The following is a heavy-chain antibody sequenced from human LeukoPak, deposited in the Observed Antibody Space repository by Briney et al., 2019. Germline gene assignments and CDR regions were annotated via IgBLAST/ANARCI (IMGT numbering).Heavy chain of an antibody. D-gene: IGHD6-19*01. CDR3: ARGEFSGWYGDSLDY. CDR1: GYTFTGYY. CDR2: INPNSGGT. Sequence: ASVKVSCKASGYTFTGYYMHWVRPAPGQGLEWMGWINPNSGGTNYAQKFQGRVTMTRDTSISTAYMELSRLRSDDTAVYYCARGEFSGWYGDSLDYWGQGTLVTVSS. V-gene: IGHV1-2*02. J-gene: IGHJ4*02.